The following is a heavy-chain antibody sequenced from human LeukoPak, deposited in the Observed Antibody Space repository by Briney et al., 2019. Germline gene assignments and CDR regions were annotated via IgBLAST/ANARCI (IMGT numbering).Heavy chain of an antibody. Sequence: GGSLRRSCAASGFTFSSYAMHWVRQAPGKGLEYVSAISSNGGSTYYANSVKGRFTISRDNSKNTLYLQMGSLRAEDMAVYYCARVGYTSYYYYGMDVWGQGTTVTVSS. V-gene: IGHV3-64*01. J-gene: IGHJ6*02. D-gene: IGHD6-13*01. CDR3: ARVGYTSYYYYGMDV. CDR1: GFTFSSYA. CDR2: ISSNGGST.